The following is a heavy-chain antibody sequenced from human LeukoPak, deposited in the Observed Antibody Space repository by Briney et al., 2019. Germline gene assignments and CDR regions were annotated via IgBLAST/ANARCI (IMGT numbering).Heavy chain of an antibody. CDR2: IIPSQNIA. CDR1: GGTFGTFA. CDR3: ASRHGPTMP. V-gene: IGHV1-69*04. D-gene: IGHD3-10*01. Sequence: VASVTVSCKAPGGTFGTFAISWVRQAPGQGLEWMGRIIPSQNIADSADKFQGRVTFTADDSASTAYMELSSLRFDDTAVYYCASRHGPTMPWGQGTPVTVSS. J-gene: IGHJ5*02.